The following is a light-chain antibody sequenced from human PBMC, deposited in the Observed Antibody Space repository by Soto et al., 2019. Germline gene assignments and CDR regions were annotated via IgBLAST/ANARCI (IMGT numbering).Light chain of an antibody. CDR1: SSDVGGYNY. CDR3: SSYRTGGPFV. V-gene: IGLV2-14*01. Sequence: QSALTQPASVSGSPGQSIAISCTGTSSDVGGYNYVSWYQQLPGKAPKLLISEVSNRPSGVSHRFPGSKSGNTASLTISGLQAEDEADYYCSSYRTGGPFVFGTGTKVTAL. J-gene: IGLJ1*01. CDR2: EVS.